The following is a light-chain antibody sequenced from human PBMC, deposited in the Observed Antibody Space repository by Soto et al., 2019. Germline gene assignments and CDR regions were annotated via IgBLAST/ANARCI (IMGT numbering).Light chain of an antibody. CDR3: CSCAGSTWGYV. CDR2: EVS. CDR1: SSDVGSYNL. Sequence: QSALTQPASVSGSPGQSITISCTGTSSDVGSYNLVSWYQQLPGKAPQLMIYEVSKRPSGVSNRFSGSKSGNTAFLTISGLQAEDEADYYCCSCAGSTWGYVFGTGTKLTVL. V-gene: IGLV2-23*02. J-gene: IGLJ1*01.